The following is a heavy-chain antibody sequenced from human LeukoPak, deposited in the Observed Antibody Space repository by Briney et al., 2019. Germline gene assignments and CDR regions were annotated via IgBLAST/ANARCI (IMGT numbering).Heavy chain of an antibody. J-gene: IGHJ6*04. CDR1: GFNSGNYA. V-gene: IGHV3-49*04. CDR2: IRGKDYGGTT. D-gene: IGHD3-22*01. Sequence: PGGSLRLSCTPSGFNSGNYAMTWVRQAPGKGLEWVGLIRGKDYGGTTEYAASVKGRFTIPRDDPKGIAYLQMNSVKTEDTAVYYCTRDRSLNYYESSRHYGMDVWGKGTTVTVSS. CDR3: TRDRSLNYYESSRHYGMDV.